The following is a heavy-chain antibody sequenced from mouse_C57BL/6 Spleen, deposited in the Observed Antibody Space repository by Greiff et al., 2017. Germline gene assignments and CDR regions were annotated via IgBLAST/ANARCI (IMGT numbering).Heavy chain of an antibody. V-gene: IGHV1-39*01. CDR1: GYSFTDYN. CDR2: INPNYGTT. CDR3: ARTLDYGSSYPDYAMDY. D-gene: IGHD1-1*01. Sequence: EVKLVESGPELVKPGASVKISCKASGYSFTDYNMNWVKQSNGKSLEWIGVINPNYGTTSYNQKFKGKATLTVDQSSSTAYMQLNSLTSEDSAVYYCARTLDYGSSYPDYAMDYWGQGTSVTVSS. J-gene: IGHJ4*01.